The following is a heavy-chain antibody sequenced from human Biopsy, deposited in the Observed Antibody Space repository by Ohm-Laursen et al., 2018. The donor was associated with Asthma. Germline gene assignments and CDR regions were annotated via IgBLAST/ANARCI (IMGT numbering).Heavy chain of an antibody. CDR1: GGSIRSHD. D-gene: IGHD2-15*01. V-gene: IGHV4-59*07. J-gene: IGHJ5*02. Sequence: SDTLSLTCTVSGGSIRSHDWTWIRLPPGKGLEYIGDVSHTGSTNYNPSLKSRVTMSLDTSKNQFSLRLTSVTPADTAVYYCARLADCSGGACYSYGWFDPWGQGTLVIVSS. CDR2: VSHTGST. CDR3: ARLADCSGGACYSYGWFDP.